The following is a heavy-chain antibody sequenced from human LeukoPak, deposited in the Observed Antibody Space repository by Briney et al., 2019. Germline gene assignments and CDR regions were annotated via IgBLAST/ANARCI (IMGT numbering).Heavy chain of an antibody. V-gene: IGHV3-23*01. Sequence: GGSLRLSCAASGFTFSSYAMSWVRQAPGKGLEWVSAISGSGGSTYYADSVKGRFTISRDNSKNTLYLQMNSLRAEDTAVYYCAKGSSDSWYSALEYWGQGTLVTVSS. CDR2: ISGSGGST. CDR3: AKGSSDSWYSALEY. CDR1: GFTFSSYA. D-gene: IGHD3-22*01. J-gene: IGHJ4*02.